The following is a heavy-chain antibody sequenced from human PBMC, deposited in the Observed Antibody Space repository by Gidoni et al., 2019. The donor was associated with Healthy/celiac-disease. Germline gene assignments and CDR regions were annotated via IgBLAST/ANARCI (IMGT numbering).Heavy chain of an antibody. Sequence: QSTLKEPGPTLVKPTETLTLTCTFSGFSLSTSGAGVGWIRQPPGKALEWLALVYWDDDKRYSPSLKSRLTITKDTTKHHVVLTMTNKDPVDTATYYCAHRAFITIFGVVTRRPDAFDIWGQGTMVTVSS. CDR3: AHRAFITIFGVVTRRPDAFDI. CDR2: VYWDDDK. D-gene: IGHD3-3*01. J-gene: IGHJ3*02. V-gene: IGHV2-5*02. CDR1: GFSLSTSGAG.